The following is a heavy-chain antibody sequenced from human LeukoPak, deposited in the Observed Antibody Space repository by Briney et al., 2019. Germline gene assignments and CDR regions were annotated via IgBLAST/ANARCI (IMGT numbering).Heavy chain of an antibody. V-gene: IGHV4-59*01. CDR1: GGSISTYY. D-gene: IGHD2-21*02. J-gene: IGHJ4*02. Sequence: KASETLSLTCTVSGGSISTYYWSWMPQPPGKGLEWMGYISYSGTTNYNPSFKSRVTISIDTSKNQVSLNLTSVTAADTAVYYCARRSYCGDDCFPFDYWGQGTLVAVSS. CDR3: ARRSYCGDDCFPFDY. CDR2: ISYSGTT.